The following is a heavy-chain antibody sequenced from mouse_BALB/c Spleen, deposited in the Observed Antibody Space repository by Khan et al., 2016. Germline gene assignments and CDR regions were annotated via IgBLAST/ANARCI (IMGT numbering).Heavy chain of an antibody. CDR1: GYSITSDYA. CDR2: ISYSGST. V-gene: IGHV3-2*02. J-gene: IGHJ2*01. Sequence: VQLQQSGPGLVKPSQSLSLTCTVTGYSITSDYAWNWIRQFPGNKLEWMGYISYSGSTSYNPSLKSRISITRDTSKNQFFLQLNSVTTEDTATYYCARYYYGSSFDYWGQGTTLTVSS. CDR3: ARYYYGSSFDY. D-gene: IGHD1-1*01.